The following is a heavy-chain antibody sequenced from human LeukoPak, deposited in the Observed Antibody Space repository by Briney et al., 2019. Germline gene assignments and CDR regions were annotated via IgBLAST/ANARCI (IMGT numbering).Heavy chain of an antibody. CDR1: GGSLSSSSYY. CDR3: ARSTVTTDKPTLVNWFDP. Sequence: SEALSLTCTVSGGSLSSSSYYWGWIRQPPGKGLEWIGSIYYSGSTYYNPSLKSRVTISVDTSKNQFSLKLSSVTAADTAVYYCARSTVTTDKPTLVNWFDPWGQGTLVTVSS. V-gene: IGHV4-39*01. D-gene: IGHD4-17*01. J-gene: IGHJ5*02. CDR2: IYYSGST.